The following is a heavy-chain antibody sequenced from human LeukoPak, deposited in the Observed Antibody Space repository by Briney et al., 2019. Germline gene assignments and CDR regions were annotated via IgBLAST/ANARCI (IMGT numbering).Heavy chain of an antibody. D-gene: IGHD1-26*01. J-gene: IGHJ4*02. CDR3: SRIVGATNYY. Sequence: PGGSLRLSCAASGFIFKHVWMTWVRQAPGKGLEWVGRIKSRTDGETTDYAAPVTGRFIISRDDSKNTLYLQVNSLKTEDTAVYYCSRIVGATNYYWGQGTLVTVSS. V-gene: IGHV3-15*01. CDR2: IKSRTDGETT. CDR1: GFIFKHVW.